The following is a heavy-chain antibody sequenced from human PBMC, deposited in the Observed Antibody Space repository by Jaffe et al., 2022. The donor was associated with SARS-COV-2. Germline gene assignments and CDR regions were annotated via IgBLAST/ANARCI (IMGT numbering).Heavy chain of an antibody. CDR1: GFTFSIYD. CDR2: IGAAGDP. D-gene: IGHD1-1*01. Sequence: EQLVESGGGLVQPGGSLRLSCAASGFTFSIYDMHWVRQPTGKGLEWVSGIGAAGDPFYPGSLKGRFSIFRENAKNSLYLQMNSLRAGDTAVYYCAREIRNGGGAFDIWGQGTMVTVSS. J-gene: IGHJ3*02. V-gene: IGHV3-13*05. CDR3: AREIRNGGGAFDI.